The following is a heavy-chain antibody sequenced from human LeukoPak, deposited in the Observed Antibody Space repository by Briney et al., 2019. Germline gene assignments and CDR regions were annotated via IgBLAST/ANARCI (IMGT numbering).Heavy chain of an antibody. D-gene: IGHD3-10*01. CDR3: ARTWHYYGSENYYKTFDY. J-gene: IGHJ4*02. V-gene: IGHV3-23*01. CDR2: ISGSGGST. Sequence: GGSLRLSCAASGFTFSSYAMSWVRQAPGKGLEWVSAISGSGGSTYYADSVKGRFTISRDNSKNTLYLQMNSLRAEDTAVYYCARTWHYYGSENYYKTFDYWGQGTLVTVSS. CDR1: GFTFSSYA.